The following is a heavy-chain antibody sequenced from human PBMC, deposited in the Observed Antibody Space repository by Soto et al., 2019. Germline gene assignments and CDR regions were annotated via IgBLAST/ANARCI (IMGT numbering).Heavy chain of an antibody. CDR3: VKEYGEYVQGD. J-gene: IGHJ4*02. V-gene: IGHV4-39*01. CDR1: GDSIASGRYY. Sequence: QLQLQESGPGLVKPSETLSLTCTVSGDSIASGRYYWGWIRQPPGKGLEWIGSIYYGGSTFYSPSLKSRVAISVDTSKNQFSLKLSSVTAADTAVYYCVKEYGEYVQGDWGQGTLVTVSS. D-gene: IGHD4-17*01. CDR2: IYYGGST.